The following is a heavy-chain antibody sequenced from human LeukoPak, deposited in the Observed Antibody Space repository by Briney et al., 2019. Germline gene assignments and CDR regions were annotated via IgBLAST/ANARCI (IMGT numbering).Heavy chain of an antibody. CDR1: GGSISSYY. CDR3: ARGVAGTMDFQH. J-gene: IGHJ1*01. CDR2: IYYSGST. D-gene: IGHD6-19*01. Sequence: SETLSLTCTVSGGSISSYYWSWIRQPPGKGLEWIGYIYYSGSTNYNPSLKSRVTISVDTSKNQFSLKLSSVTAADTAVYYCARGVAGTMDFQHWGQGTLVTVSS. V-gene: IGHV4-59*01.